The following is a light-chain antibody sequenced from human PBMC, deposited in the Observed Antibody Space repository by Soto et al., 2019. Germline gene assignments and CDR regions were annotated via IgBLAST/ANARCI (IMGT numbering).Light chain of an antibody. Sequence: DIQMTQSPSSVSASVGDRVTITCRARQGINNWLAWYQQKPGEPPKLLLYTTSNLQSGVPSRFSGSGSVTDFSLTISSLQPEDFATYYCQQSNSFPLTFGGGTKGEIK. CDR3: QQSNSFPLT. V-gene: IGKV1D-12*01. CDR1: QGINNW. J-gene: IGKJ4*01. CDR2: TTS.